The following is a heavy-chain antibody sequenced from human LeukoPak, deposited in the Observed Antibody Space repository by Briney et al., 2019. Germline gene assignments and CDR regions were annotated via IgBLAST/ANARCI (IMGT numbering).Heavy chain of an antibody. D-gene: IGHD3-16*01. CDR3: ARRVPNEVITDYFDY. CDR1: GFTFRNYW. J-gene: IGHJ4*02. V-gene: IGHV3-48*04. CDR2: IHVSGGIT. Sequence: GGSLRLSCAASGFTFRNYWMSWVRQAPGKGLEWISFIHVSGGITLYAESVKGRFTISRDNAKNSLFLQMNSLRAEDTAVYYCARRVPNEVITDYFDYWGPGTLVTVSS.